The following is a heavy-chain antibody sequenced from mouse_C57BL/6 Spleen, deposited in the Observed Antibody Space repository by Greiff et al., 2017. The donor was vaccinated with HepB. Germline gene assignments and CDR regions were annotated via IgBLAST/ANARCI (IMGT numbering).Heavy chain of an antibody. Sequence: VQLQESGAELVKPGASVKLSCKASGYTFTEYTIHWVKQRSGQGLEWIGWFYPGSGSIKYNEKFKDKATLTADKSSSTVYMELSRLTSEDSAVYFCARHEVTAQAQFYAMDYWGQGTSVTVSS. CDR2: FYPGSGSI. J-gene: IGHJ4*01. V-gene: IGHV1-62-2*01. D-gene: IGHD3-2*02. CDR3: ARHEVTAQAQFYAMDY. CDR1: GYTFTEYT.